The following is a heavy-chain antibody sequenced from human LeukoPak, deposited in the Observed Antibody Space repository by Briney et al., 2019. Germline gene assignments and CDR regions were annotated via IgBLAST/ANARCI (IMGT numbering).Heavy chain of an antibody. Sequence: PSETLSLTCAVSGGSVSSGSYYWSWIRQPPGKGLEWIGYIYYSGSTNYNPSLKSRVTMSVDTSKNQFSLKLSSVTAADTAVYYCARDYYSDSSACYWYFDLWGRGTLVTVSS. J-gene: IGHJ2*01. CDR3: ARDYYSDSSACYWYFDL. CDR1: GGSVSSGSYY. D-gene: IGHD3-22*01. CDR2: IYYSGST. V-gene: IGHV4-61*01.